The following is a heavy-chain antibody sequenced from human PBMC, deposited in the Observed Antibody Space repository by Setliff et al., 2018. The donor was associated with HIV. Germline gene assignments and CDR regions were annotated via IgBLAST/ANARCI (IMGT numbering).Heavy chain of an antibody. CDR2: ISSNIIYI. CDR3: ARTSTTTGTTLNWFDP. CDR1: GFTLSTYT. Sequence: GGSLRLSCAASGFTLSTYTMNWVRQAPGEGLEWISSISSNIIYIYYADSVRGRFTISRDNAKNSLYLQMNSLRVEDTAVYYCARTSTTTGTTLNWFDPWGQGTLVTVSS. J-gene: IGHJ5*02. D-gene: IGHD1-1*01. V-gene: IGHV3-21*01.